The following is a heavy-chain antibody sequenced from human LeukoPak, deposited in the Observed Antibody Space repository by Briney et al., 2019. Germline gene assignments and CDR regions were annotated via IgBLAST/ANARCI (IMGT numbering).Heavy chain of an antibody. J-gene: IGHJ3*02. CDR2: IYYSGST. CDR1: GGSISSYY. V-gene: IGHV4-59*01. CDR3: ARGASSPVPDAFDI. Sequence: SETLSLTCTVSGGSISSYYWSWIRQPPGKGLEWIGYIYYSGSTNYNPSLKSRVTISVDTSKNQFSLKLSSVTAADTAVYYCARGASSPVPDAFDIWGQGTMVTVSS. D-gene: IGHD6-13*01.